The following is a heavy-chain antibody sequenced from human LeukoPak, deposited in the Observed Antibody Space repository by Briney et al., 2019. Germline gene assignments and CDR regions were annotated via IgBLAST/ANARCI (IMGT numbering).Heavy chain of an antibody. V-gene: IGHV1-2*02. D-gene: IGHD3-10*01. J-gene: IGHJ1*01. CDR2: LNPNSGGT. CDR1: GYTFTGFC. CDR3: ARDLDNYSGSGSYYNGDPLFQH. Sequence: ASVKVSWKASGYTFTGFCIHWVRQAPGQGLEWMGWLNPNSGGTNYAQNFQGRVTMTRDTSISTGYMELSRLRSDDTAVYYCARDLDNYSGSGSYYNGDPLFQHWGQGTLVTVSS.